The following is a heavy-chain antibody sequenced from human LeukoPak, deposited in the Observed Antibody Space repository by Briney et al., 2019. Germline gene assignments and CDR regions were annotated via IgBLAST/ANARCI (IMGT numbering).Heavy chain of an antibody. CDR2: INPNSGGT. D-gene: IGHD3-9*01. CDR3: ARGDCDILTGYCLAFDI. Sequence: ASVKVSCRASGYTFTGYYMHWVRQAPGQGLEWMGWINPNSGGTNYAQKFQGRVTMTRDTSISTAYMELSRLRSDDTAVYYCARGDCDILTGYCLAFDIWGQGTMVTVSS. J-gene: IGHJ3*02. CDR1: GYTFTGYY. V-gene: IGHV1-2*02.